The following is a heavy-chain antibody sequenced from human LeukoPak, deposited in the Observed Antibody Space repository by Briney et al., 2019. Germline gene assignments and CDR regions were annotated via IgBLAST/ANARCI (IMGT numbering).Heavy chain of an antibody. V-gene: IGHV1-46*01. CDR3: ARDNSVGDNAWWFDP. Sequence: GASVNVFCKASGYTFTSYYMHWARQAPGQALEWMGLINPTGGSTGYAQKFQGRVTMTRDMSTSTDYMELSSLRSEDTAIYYCARDNSVGDNAWWFDPWGQGTLVTVSS. CDR1: GYTFTSYY. CDR2: INPTGGST. J-gene: IGHJ5*02. D-gene: IGHD1-26*01.